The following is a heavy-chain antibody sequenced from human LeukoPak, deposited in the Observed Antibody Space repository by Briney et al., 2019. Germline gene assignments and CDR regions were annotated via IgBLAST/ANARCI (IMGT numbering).Heavy chain of an antibody. Sequence: ASVKVSCKASGYTFTSYYIHWVRQAPGHGLEWMGIINPGGANARYAQKFQGRVAMTRDTSTSTVYMQLTSLTSEDTAVYYCARGGAVITGFVAYWGQGTLVTVSS. D-gene: IGHD3-22*01. CDR2: INPGGANA. CDR3: ARGGAVITGFVAY. CDR1: GYTFTSYY. J-gene: IGHJ4*02. V-gene: IGHV1-46*01.